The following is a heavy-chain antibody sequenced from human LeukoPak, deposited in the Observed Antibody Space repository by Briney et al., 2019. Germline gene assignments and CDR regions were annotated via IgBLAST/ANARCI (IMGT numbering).Heavy chain of an antibody. J-gene: IGHJ6*02. CDR3: ARVRIYCSSTSCFPPFGMDV. CDR2: MNPNSGST. CDR1: GYTFTSYD. D-gene: IGHD2-2*01. V-gene: IGHV1-8*01. Sequence: GASVKVSCKASGYTFTSYDINWVRRATGQGLEWMGWMNPNSGSTGYAQKFQGRVTMTRNTSISTAYMELSSLRSEDTAVYYCARVRIYCSSTSCFPPFGMDVWGQGTTVTVS.